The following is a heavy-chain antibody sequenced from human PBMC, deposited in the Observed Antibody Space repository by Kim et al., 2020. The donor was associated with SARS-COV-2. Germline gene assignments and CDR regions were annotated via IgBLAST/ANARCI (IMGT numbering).Heavy chain of an antibody. CDR2: INHSGST. J-gene: IGHJ4*02. D-gene: IGHD2-15*01. Sequence: SETLSLTCAVYGGSFSGYYWSWIRQPPGKGLEWIREINHSGSTNYNPSLKSRVTISVDTSKNQFSLKLSSVTAADTAVYYCARVGPDSPDYWGQGTLVTV. V-gene: IGHV4-34*01. CDR3: ARVGPDSPDY. CDR1: GGSFSGYY.